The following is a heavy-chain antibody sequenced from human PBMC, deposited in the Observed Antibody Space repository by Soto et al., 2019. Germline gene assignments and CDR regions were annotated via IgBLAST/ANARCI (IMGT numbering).Heavy chain of an antibody. Sequence: SETLSLTCIVSGDSISSTNHYWGWIRQPPGKGLEWIGSIYYSGNTYYNPSLKSRVTISVDTSKKQISLKLSSVTATDTAMYFCARQPLVRGVLSDMDVWGQGTTVTVSS. J-gene: IGHJ6*02. CDR2: IYYSGNT. V-gene: IGHV4-39*01. CDR3: ARQPLVRGVLSDMDV. CDR1: GDSISSTNHY. D-gene: IGHD3-10*01.